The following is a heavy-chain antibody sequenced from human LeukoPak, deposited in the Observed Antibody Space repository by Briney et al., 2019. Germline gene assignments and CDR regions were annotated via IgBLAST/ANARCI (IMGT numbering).Heavy chain of an antibody. J-gene: IGHJ3*02. CDR2: IYYSGST. Sequence: SETLSLTCAVYGGSFSGYYWSWIRQPPGKGLEWIGSIYYSGSTYYNPSLKSRVTISVDTSKNQFSLKLSSVTAADTAVYYCARLLAMATLIAFDIWGQGTMVTVSS. CDR1: GGSFSGYY. CDR3: ARLLAMATLIAFDI. V-gene: IGHV4-34*01. D-gene: IGHD5-24*01.